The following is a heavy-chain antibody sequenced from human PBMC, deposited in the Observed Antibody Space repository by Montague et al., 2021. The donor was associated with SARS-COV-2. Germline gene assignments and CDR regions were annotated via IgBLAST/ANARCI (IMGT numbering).Heavy chain of an antibody. CDR3: ARETMTGDAFDI. CDR2: FYSVGST. CDR1: GASVSGSD. V-gene: IGHV4-59*02. J-gene: IGHJ3*02. Sequence: SETLSLTCTVSGASVSGSDWGWIRQSPGKGLEWIGYFYSVGSTDYNPSLKGRVTISRDTSKNQFSLKVRSVTAADTAVYYCARETMTGDAFDIWGQGTMVTVSS. D-gene: IGHD1-14*01.